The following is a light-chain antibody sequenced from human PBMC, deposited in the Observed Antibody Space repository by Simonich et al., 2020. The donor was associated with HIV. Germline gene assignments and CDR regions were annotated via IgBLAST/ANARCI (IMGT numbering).Light chain of an antibody. V-gene: IGKV1-39*01. Sequence: DIQMTQSPSSLSASVGDRVTITCRASQSISNYLNWYQQKPGKAPNLLIYTASSLQSGVPSRFSGSGFGTDFTLTISSLQPEDFATYYCQQYFSTPPLTFGGGTKVEI. CDR3: QQYFSTPPLT. J-gene: IGKJ4*01. CDR2: TAS. CDR1: QSISNY.